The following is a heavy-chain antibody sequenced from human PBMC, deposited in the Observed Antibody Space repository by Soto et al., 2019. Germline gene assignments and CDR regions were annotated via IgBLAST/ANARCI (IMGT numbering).Heavy chain of an antibody. CDR1: GLTFSNVW. J-gene: IGHJ4*02. V-gene: IGHV3-15*01. CDR2: IKSRTENETT. CDR3: AKVLPHANSCLDY. D-gene: IGHD2-2*01. Sequence: GGSLRLSCAASGLTFSNVWLSWVRQGPGKGLEWLGRIKSRTENETTDYASPARGRFIISRDDSKNMLYLQLNSLKSEDTGVSYCAKVLPHANSCLDYWGQGTPVTVSS.